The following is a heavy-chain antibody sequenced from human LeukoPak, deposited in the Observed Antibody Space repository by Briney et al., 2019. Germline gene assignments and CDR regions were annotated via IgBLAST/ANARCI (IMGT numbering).Heavy chain of an antibody. CDR3: AKGGPLWFGELPTDY. V-gene: IGHV4-39*07. D-gene: IGHD3-10*01. Sequence: PSETLSLTCTVSGGSISSSSYYWGWIRQPPGKGLEWIGSIYYSGSTYYNPSLKSRVTISVDTSKNQFSLKLSSVTAADTAAYYCAKGGPLWFGELPTDYWGQGTLVTVSS. J-gene: IGHJ4*02. CDR2: IYYSGST. CDR1: GGSISSSSYY.